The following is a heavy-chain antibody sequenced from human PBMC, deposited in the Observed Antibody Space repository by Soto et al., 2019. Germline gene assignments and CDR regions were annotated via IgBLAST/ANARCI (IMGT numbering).Heavy chain of an antibody. D-gene: IGHD3-22*01. Sequence: SETLSLTCAVSGYSISRGYYWGWIRQPPGKGPERIGSIFHSGIIYYNPSLKSRVTISVDTSKNQFSLKLSSVTAAVTAVYYCARAYDDGSGYRTRGWFDPWGQGTLVT. CDR1: GYSISRGYY. V-gene: IGHV4-38-2*01. J-gene: IGHJ5*02. CDR2: IFHSGII. CDR3: ARAYDDGSGYRTRGWFDP.